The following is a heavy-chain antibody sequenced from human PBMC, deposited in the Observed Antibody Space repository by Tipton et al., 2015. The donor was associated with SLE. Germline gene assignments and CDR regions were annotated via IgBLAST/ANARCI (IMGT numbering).Heavy chain of an antibody. V-gene: IGHV4-61*02. Sequence: TLSLTCTVSGGSIFNSNYYWGWIRQPPGKGLEWIGRIYTSGSTNYNPSLKSRVTISVDTSKNQFSLKLSSVTAADTAVYYCARGCSGTSCYWGDDWGQGSLVIVSS. D-gene: IGHD2-15*01. CDR2: IYTSGST. CDR3: ARGCSGTSCYWGDD. J-gene: IGHJ4*02. CDR1: GGSIFNSNYY.